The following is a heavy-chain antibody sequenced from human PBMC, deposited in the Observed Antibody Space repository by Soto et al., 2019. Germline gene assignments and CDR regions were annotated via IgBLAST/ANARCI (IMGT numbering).Heavy chain of an antibody. CDR1: GFIFSEST. J-gene: IGHJ4*02. V-gene: IGHV3-64D*06. Sequence: PGGSLRLSCSASGFIFSESTIYWVRQVPGKGLEAISAVSTSGTSTYYADSVKDRFTISRDNSKNTLFLQMGSLRPEDTAIYYCVKQAHGLDGVAFDYWGQGTQVTVSS. CDR2: VSTSGTST. CDR3: VKQAHGLDGVAFDY. D-gene: IGHD2-15*01.